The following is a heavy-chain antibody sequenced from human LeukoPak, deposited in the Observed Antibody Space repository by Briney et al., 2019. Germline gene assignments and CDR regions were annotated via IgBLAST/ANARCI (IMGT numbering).Heavy chain of an antibody. D-gene: IGHD5-24*01. J-gene: IGHJ5*02. CDR3: ARGFGEGYGA. V-gene: IGHV3-21*05. Sequence: GRSLRLSCAASGFTFSSYSMNWVRQAPGKGLEWVSYISSSSSYIYYADSVKGRFTISRDNAKNSLYLQMNSLRAEDTAVYYCARGFGEGYGAWGQGTLVTVSS. CDR2: ISSSSSYI. CDR1: GFTFSSYS.